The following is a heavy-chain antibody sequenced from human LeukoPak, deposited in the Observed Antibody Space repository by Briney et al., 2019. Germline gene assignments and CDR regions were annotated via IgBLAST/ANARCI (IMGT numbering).Heavy chain of an antibody. V-gene: IGHV3-74*01. CDR3: AKADY. CDR2: INSDGSRT. J-gene: IGHJ4*02. Sequence: GSLRLSCAASGFTLNNYWMHWVRHVPGEGLVWVSRINSDGSRTNYVDSAKGRFTISRDNAKNTLFLQMSSLRAEDTAVYYCAKADYWGQGTLVTVSS. CDR1: GFTLNNYW.